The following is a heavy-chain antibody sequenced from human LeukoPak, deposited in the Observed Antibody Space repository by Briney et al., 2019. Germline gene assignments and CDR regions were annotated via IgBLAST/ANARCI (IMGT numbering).Heavy chain of an antibody. CDR2: ISGSYGST. V-gene: IGHV3-23*01. CDR1: GFTFSSYA. D-gene: IGHD2-2*01. Sequence: GSLRLSCAGSGFTFSSYAMSWVRQAPGKGLEWVSAISGSYGSTYYADSVKGRFTISRDNSKNMLCLQMNSLRAEDTAIYYCAKETYIVVVPGALFDYWGQGTLVTVSS. J-gene: IGHJ4*02. CDR3: AKETYIVVVPGALFDY.